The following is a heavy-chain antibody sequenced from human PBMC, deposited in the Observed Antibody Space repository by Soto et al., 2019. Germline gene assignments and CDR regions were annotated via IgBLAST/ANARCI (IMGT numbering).Heavy chain of an antibody. CDR1: GGTFSSYA. V-gene: IGHV1-69*13. CDR3: ARDRPFENYYDSSGSPPMRAFDI. CDR2: IIPIFGTT. D-gene: IGHD3-22*01. J-gene: IGHJ3*02. Sequence: SVKVSCKASGGTFSSYAISWVRQAPGQGLEWMGGIIPIFGTTNYAQKFQGRVTITADESTSTAYMELSSLRSEDTAGYYCARDRPFENYYDSSGSPPMRAFDIWGQGTMFT.